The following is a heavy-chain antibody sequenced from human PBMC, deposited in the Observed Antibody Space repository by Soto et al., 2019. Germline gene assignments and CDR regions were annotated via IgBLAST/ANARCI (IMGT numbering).Heavy chain of an antibody. V-gene: IGHV1-69*02. J-gene: IGHJ6*02. D-gene: IGHD3-22*01. CDR2: IIPILGIA. CDR3: AHYYDISGYWAPPLPLAPVRSMDV. CDR1: GGTFSSYI. Sequence: GVSVKGSRKASGGTFSSYIISWVSQAPGKGLEWKGRIIPILGIANYAQKFQGRVTITADKSTSTAYMELGSLRSEDTAVYYCAHYYDISGYWAPPLPLAPVRSMDVWGQGTTVTGSS.